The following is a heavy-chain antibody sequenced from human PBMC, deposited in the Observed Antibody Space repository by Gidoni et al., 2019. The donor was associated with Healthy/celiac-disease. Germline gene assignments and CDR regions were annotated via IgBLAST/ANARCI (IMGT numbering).Heavy chain of an antibody. J-gene: IGHJ3*02. CDR2: IKQDGSEK. CDR3: ARDRIVKGTAFDI. V-gene: IGHV3-7*03. D-gene: IGHD1-26*01. Sequence: EVQLVESGGGLVQPGGSLRLSCAASGFTFSSYWMSWVRQAPGKGLEWVANIKQDGSEKYYVDSVKGRFTISRDNAKNSLYLQMNSLRAEDTAVYYCARDRIVKGTAFDIWGQGTMVTVSS. CDR1: GFTFSSYW.